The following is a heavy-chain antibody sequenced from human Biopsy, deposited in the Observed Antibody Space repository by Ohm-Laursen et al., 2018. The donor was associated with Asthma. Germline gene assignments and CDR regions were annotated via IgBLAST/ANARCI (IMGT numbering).Heavy chain of an antibody. Sequence: SLRLSCAASGFTVSRDHMFWVRQAPGKGLEWVSVIYSGGTSHTADSVRGRSTISRDFSKNTLHLQMHSLRVEDTAVYYCARGDSSGWSHYYFDYWGQGTLATVSS. CDR1: GFTVSRDH. CDR3: ARGDSSGWSHYYFDY. D-gene: IGHD6-19*01. CDR2: IYSGGTS. J-gene: IGHJ4*02. V-gene: IGHV3-53*01.